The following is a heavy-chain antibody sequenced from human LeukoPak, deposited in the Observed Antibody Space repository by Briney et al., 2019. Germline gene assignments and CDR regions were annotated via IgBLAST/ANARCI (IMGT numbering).Heavy chain of an antibody. V-gene: IGHV3-30*02. J-gene: IGHJ4*02. CDR1: GFTFSTYG. Sequence: GGSLRPSCAASGFTFSTYGMHWVRQAPGKGLEWVXXXXXXGSNKYYADSVKGRFTISRDNSKNTMYLQMNSLRPEDTAVYYCAKSAYCSGGTCYSKTFDDWGQGTLVTVSS. CDR2: XXXXGSNK. D-gene: IGHD2-15*01. CDR3: AKSAYCSGGTCYSKTFDD.